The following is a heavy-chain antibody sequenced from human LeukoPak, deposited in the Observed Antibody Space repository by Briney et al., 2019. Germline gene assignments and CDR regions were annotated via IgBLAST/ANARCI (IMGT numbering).Heavy chain of an antibody. CDR2: IYTSGNT. J-gene: IGHJ3*02. CDR3: ARPYSSGWSGAFDI. D-gene: IGHD6-19*01. Sequence: SETLSLTCTVSGGSISSYYWSWIRQPPGKGLEWIGNIYTSGNTNYNPSLKSRVAISVDTSKNQFSLKLNSVTAADTAAYYCARPYSSGWSGAFDIWGQGTMVTVSS. CDR1: GGSISSYY. V-gene: IGHV4-4*09.